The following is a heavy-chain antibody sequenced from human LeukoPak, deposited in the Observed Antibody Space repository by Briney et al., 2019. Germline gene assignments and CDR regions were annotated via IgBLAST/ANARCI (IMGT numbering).Heavy chain of an antibody. Sequence: GGSLRLSCAASGFTFSSYAMNWVRQAPGKGLEWVSSISGGAGGASYADSVKGRFTMTRDNSKNTLYLQMNSLRAEDTAVYYCAKDGGYGSGSYYPDYWGQGTLVTVSS. CDR2: ISGGAGGA. D-gene: IGHD3-10*01. CDR1: GFTFSSYA. J-gene: IGHJ4*02. CDR3: AKDGGYGSGSYYPDY. V-gene: IGHV3-23*01.